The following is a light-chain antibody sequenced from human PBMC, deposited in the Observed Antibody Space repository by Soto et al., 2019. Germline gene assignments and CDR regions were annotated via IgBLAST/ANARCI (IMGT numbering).Light chain of an antibody. J-gene: IGLJ1*01. CDR1: SSDVGGYNY. CDR2: DVS. V-gene: IGLV2-14*01. CDR3: SSYTSSSTPWV. Sequence: ALTQPASVSGSPGQSITISCTGTSSDVGGYNYVSWYQQHPGKAPKLMIYDVSNRPSGVSNRFSGSKSGNTASLTISGFQAEDEADYYCSSYTSSSTPWVFGTGTKVTVL.